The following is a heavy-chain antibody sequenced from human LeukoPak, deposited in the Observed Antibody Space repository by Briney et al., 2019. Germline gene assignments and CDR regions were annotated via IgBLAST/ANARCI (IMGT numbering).Heavy chain of an antibody. CDR3: ARAGYDSSGYPDY. V-gene: IGHV4-59*01. CDR1: GGSISSYY. J-gene: IGHJ4*02. CDR2: IHYSGGIT. D-gene: IGHD3-22*01. Sequence: PSETLSLTCTVSGGSISSYYWSWIRQPPGKGLEWIGYIHYSGGITYYNPSLKSRVTISVDTSKNQFSLKLSSVTAADTAVYYCARAGYDSSGYPDYWGQGTLVTVSS.